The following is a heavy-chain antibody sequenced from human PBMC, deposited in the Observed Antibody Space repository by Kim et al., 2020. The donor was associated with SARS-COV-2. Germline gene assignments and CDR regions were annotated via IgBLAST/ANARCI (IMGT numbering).Heavy chain of an antibody. CDR3: ARGGKGSCFLNGMDV. J-gene: IGHJ6*02. V-gene: IGHV1-69*01. D-gene: IGHD2-2*01. Sequence: QKFQGRVTITADESTSTAYMELSRLRSEDTAVYYCARGGKGSCFLNGMDVWGQGTTVTVSS.